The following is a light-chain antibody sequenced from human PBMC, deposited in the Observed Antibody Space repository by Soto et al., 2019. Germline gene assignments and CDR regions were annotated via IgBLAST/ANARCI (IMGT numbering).Light chain of an antibody. J-gene: IGKJ1*01. CDR1: QSIDTW. CDR3: QQYKTYWT. V-gene: IGKV1-5*03. CDR2: KAS. Sequence: DIQMTQSPSTLSASVGDRVTITCRASQSIDTWLAWYQQKPGKVPKVLIYKASSLESGVPSRFSGSGSGTEFHLTISSLQPDDFATFYCQQYKTYWTFGQGTKVEIK.